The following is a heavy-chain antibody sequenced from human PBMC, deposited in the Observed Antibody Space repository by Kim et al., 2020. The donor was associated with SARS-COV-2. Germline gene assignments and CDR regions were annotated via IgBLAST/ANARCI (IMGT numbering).Heavy chain of an antibody. Sequence: GGSLRLSCAASGFNFNSYSMNWVRQAPGKGLEWVSYISSSSTTMYYADSVRGRFTISRDNAKNSLFLQMNSLRDDDTAVYYCARCPLSMTMVRGMITTDFFSYYNMDAWGQGTTVTVSS. CDR3: ARCPLSMTMVRGMITTDFFSYYNMDA. J-gene: IGHJ6*02. V-gene: IGHV3-48*02. CDR2: ISSSSTTM. D-gene: IGHD3-10*01. CDR1: GFNFNSYS.